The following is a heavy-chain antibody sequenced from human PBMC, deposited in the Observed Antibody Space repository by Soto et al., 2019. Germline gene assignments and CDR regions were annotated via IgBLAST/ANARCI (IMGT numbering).Heavy chain of an antibody. J-gene: IGHJ6*02. CDR1: GFTVSSNY. V-gene: IGHV3-53*01. Sequence: EVQLVESGGGLIQPGGSLRLSCAASGFTVSSNYMSWVRQAPGKGLEWVSVIYSGGSTYYADSVKGRFTISRDNSKNTLYLQMNSLRAEDTAVYYCARAMAPSDYYYGMDVWGQGTTVTVSS. CDR3: ARAMAPSDYYYGMDV. CDR2: IYSGGST. D-gene: IGHD3-10*01.